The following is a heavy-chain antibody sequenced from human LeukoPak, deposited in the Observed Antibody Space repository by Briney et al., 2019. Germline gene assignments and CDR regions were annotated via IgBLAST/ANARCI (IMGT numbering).Heavy chain of an antibody. Sequence: PGGSLRLSCVASGFIFRSYVISWVRQAPGKGLEWVSAISGSANRTSYADSVKGRFTISRDNSKNTLFLQMNSLRAEDTAVYYCAKPANYYEPRYFQHWGQGTLVTVSS. CDR1: GFIFRSYV. J-gene: IGHJ1*01. D-gene: IGHD3-16*01. CDR2: ISGSANRT. CDR3: AKPANYYEPRYFQH. V-gene: IGHV3-23*01.